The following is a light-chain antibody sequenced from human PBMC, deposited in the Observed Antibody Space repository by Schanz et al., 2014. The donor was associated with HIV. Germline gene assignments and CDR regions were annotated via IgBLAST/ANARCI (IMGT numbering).Light chain of an antibody. V-gene: IGLV2-8*01. J-gene: IGLJ1*01. CDR2: EVN. CDR1: SSDVGGYDY. Sequence: QSALTQPPSASGSPGQSVTISCTGNSSDVGGYDYVSWYQQHPGKAPKRIIYEVNKRPSGVPDRFSGSKSGNTASLTVSGLQAEDEADYYCASYTNSATFVFGTGTKLTVL. CDR3: ASYTNSATFV.